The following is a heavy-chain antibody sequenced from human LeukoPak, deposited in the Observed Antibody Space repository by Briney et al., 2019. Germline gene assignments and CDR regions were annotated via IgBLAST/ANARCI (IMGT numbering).Heavy chain of an antibody. D-gene: IGHD6-13*01. J-gene: IGHJ4*02. CDR2: ISWDGGST. V-gene: IGHV3-43*01. Sequence: PGGSLRLSCAASGFTFDDYTMHWVRQAPGKGLEWVSLISWDGGSTYYADSVKGRFTISRDNSKNSLYLQMNSLGTEDTALYYCAKDNSLGSSWAPGTYFDYWGQGTLVTVSS. CDR3: AKDNSLGSSWAPGTYFDY. CDR1: GFTFDDYT.